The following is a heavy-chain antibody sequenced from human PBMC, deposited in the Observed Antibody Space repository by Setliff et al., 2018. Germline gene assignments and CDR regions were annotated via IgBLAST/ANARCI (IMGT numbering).Heavy chain of an antibody. V-gene: IGHV4-4*07. CDR2: VYSDGET. Sequence: PSETLSLTCTVSGGFIYDHYWTWIRQPAGKGLQWIGRVYSDGETDYSPSLKSRVTISVDKSNNQFSLNLKSMTAADTALYFCARAVDSTGYFPFWYFDLWGRGTLVTVSS. CDR3: ARAVDSTGYFPFWYFDL. CDR1: GGFIYDHY. J-gene: IGHJ2*01. D-gene: IGHD3-22*01.